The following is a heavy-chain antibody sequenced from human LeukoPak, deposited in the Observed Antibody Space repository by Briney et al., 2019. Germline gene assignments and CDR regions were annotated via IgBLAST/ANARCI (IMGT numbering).Heavy chain of an antibody. Sequence: GESLKISCKGSGYSFSNYWIGWVRQMPGKGLEWMGIVYPGDSDARYSPSFQGQVTISADTSISTAYLQWSTLKASDTAIYYCARWTTYLDVWGKGTTVTISS. D-gene: IGHD1-1*01. CDR1: GYSFSNYW. CDR2: VYPGDSDA. CDR3: ARWTTYLDV. J-gene: IGHJ6*03. V-gene: IGHV5-51*01.